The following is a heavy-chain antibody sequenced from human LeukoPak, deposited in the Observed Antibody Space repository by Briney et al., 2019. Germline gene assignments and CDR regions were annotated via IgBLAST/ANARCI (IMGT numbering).Heavy chain of an antibody. CDR1: GGSISSYY. Sequence: SETLSLTCTVSGGSISSYYWSWIRQPPGKGLEWIGYIYYSGSTNYNPSLKSRVTISADTSKNQFSLKLSSVTAADTAVYYCARTYYDSSGYYYYFDYWGQGTLVTVSS. CDR2: IYYSGST. CDR3: ARTYYDSSGYYYYFDY. J-gene: IGHJ4*02. D-gene: IGHD3-22*01. V-gene: IGHV4-59*01.